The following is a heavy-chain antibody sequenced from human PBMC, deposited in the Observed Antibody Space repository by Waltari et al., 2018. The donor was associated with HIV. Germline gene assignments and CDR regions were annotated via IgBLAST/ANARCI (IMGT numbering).Heavy chain of an antibody. CDR1: GYTFTDYY. Sequence: QVRLLQSGAEVKKPGASVRVSCKTSGYTFTDYYIHWVRQAPGQGLEWVAWVNPRSGGEKYAPKLQGRVTVTRDTSSTTAYIYLTNLRPDDTAGYFCARVDCVGGMCLPWKYPYLYAMDVWGQGTTVTVSP. D-gene: IGHD2-15*01. CDR2: VNPRSGGE. CDR3: ARVDCVGGMCLPWKYPYLYAMDV. J-gene: IGHJ6*01. V-gene: IGHV1-2*02.